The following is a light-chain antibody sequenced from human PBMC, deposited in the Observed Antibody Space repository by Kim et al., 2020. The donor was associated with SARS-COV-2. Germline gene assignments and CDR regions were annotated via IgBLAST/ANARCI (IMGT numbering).Light chain of an antibody. Sequence: DIVMTQSPDSLAVSLGERATINCKSSQSVLYNSNNKNYLVWYQQKPGQPPKLLIYWASTRESGVPDRFSGSGSGTDFTLTISSLQAEGVAVYYCQQYYSTPRTFGQGTKVDIK. CDR3: QQYYSTPRT. J-gene: IGKJ1*01. V-gene: IGKV4-1*01. CDR2: WAS. CDR1: QSVLYNSNNKNY.